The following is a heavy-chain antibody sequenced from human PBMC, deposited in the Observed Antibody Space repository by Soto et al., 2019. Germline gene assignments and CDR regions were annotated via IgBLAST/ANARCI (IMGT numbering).Heavy chain of an antibody. J-gene: IGHJ4*02. CDR1: GFTFSNAW. V-gene: IGHV3-15*07. Sequence: EVQPVESGGGLVKPGGSLRLSCAASGFTFSNAWMNWVRQAPGKGLEWVGRIKSKTDGGTTDYAAPVKGRFTISRDDSKNTLYLQMNSLKTEDTAVYYCTTGVDSSSWYGDYDYWGQGTLVTVSS. CDR2: IKSKTDGGTT. CDR3: TTGVDSSSWYGDYDY. D-gene: IGHD6-13*01.